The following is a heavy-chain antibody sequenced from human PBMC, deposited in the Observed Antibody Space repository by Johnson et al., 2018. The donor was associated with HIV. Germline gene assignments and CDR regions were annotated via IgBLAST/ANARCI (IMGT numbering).Heavy chain of an antibody. CDR3: ARMTTTVSHHDAFDI. V-gene: IGHV3-66*01. Sequence: EVQLVESGGGLVQPGGSLRLSCAASGFTVRSNYMSWVRQAPGKGLEWVSVIYSGESTYYADSVRGRFTISRDNSKNTLYLQMNSLRAEDSAVYYCARMTTTVSHHDAFDIWGQGTMVTVSS. D-gene: IGHD4-17*01. J-gene: IGHJ3*02. CDR2: IYSGEST. CDR1: GFTVRSNY.